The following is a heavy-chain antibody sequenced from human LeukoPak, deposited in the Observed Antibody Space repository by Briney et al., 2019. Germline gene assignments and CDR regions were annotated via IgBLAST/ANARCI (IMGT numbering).Heavy chain of an antibody. D-gene: IGHD6-13*01. J-gene: IGHJ4*02. Sequence: GGSLRLSCAASGFTFTNYAMSWVRQAPGKGLEWVSGISGNGGDTCYADSVKGRFTISRDNSKKTMNLQMNSLRAEDTALYYCARDDGAYSSSWYDFDYWGQGTLVTVSS. V-gene: IGHV3-23*01. CDR1: GFTFTNYA. CDR2: ISGNGGDT. CDR3: ARDDGAYSSSWYDFDY.